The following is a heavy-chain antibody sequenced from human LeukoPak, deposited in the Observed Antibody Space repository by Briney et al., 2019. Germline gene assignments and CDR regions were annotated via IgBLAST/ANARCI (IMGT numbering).Heavy chain of an antibody. CDR2: ISSNSNYI. CDR1: GFTFSTYS. D-gene: IGHD3-22*01. CDR3: AKVEPYYDSSGYSAWDY. J-gene: IGHJ4*02. Sequence: GGSLRLSCAASGFTFSTYSMTWVRQAPGKGLEWVSSISSNSNYIFYADSVKGRFTISRDNAKNSLYLQMNSLRAGDTAVYYCAKVEPYYDSSGYSAWDYWGQGTLVTVSS. V-gene: IGHV3-21*01.